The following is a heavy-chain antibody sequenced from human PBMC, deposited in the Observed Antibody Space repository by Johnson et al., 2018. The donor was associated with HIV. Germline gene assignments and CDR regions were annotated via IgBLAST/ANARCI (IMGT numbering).Heavy chain of an antibody. CDR1: GFTVSSNY. Sequence: VQLVESGGGLVQPGGSLRLSCAASGFTVSSNYMSWVRQAPGKGLEWVSVIYSGGSIYYADSVKGRFSISRDNSKNTLYLQMNRLRVEDTAVYYCAREGAWEVRPGAFDIWGQGTMVTVSS. CDR3: AREGAWEVRPGAFDI. J-gene: IGHJ3*02. CDR2: IYSGGSI. V-gene: IGHV3-66*01. D-gene: IGHD1-26*01.